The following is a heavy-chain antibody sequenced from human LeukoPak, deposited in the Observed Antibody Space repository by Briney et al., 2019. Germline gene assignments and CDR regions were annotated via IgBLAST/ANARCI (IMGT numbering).Heavy chain of an antibody. CDR1: GGTFTSYA. Sequence: ASVKVSCKASGGTFTSYAIGWVRQAPGQGLEWMGRIIPIFGIANYAQKFQGRVTITADKSTSTAYMELSSLRSEDTAVYYCARYDLAARPSLGFDYWGQGTLVTVSS. V-gene: IGHV1-69*04. CDR2: IIPIFGIA. CDR3: ARYDLAARPSLGFDY. D-gene: IGHD6-6*01. J-gene: IGHJ4*02.